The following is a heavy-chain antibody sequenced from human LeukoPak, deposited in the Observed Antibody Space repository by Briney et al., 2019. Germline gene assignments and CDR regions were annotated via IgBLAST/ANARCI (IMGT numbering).Heavy chain of an antibody. Sequence: PSETLSLTCTVSGGSISRYYWSWIRQPPGKGLEWIGYIYSTGSTNSNPSLKSRVTISVDTSRNQFSLRLTSVTAADAAVYYCARHESAGGALFYWGQGTLVTVSS. D-gene: IGHD3-16*01. CDR1: GGSISRYY. V-gene: IGHV4-59*08. CDR2: IYSTGST. J-gene: IGHJ4*02. CDR3: ARHESAGGALFY.